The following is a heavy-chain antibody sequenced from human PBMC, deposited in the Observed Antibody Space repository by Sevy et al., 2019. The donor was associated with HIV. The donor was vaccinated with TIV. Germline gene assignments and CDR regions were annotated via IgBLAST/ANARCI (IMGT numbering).Heavy chain of an antibody. CDR2: ISGGGGSA. CDR3: AREGCSRPHDY. Sequence: GGSLRLSCAVSGFTFSSSAMGWVRQAPGKGLEWVSTISGGGGSAYYADSVKGRFTISRDNSKNSFYLQMDNLRVEDTALYYCAREGCSRPHDYWGQGTRVTVSS. J-gene: IGHJ4*02. V-gene: IGHV3-23*01. D-gene: IGHD2-8*01. CDR1: GFTFSSSA.